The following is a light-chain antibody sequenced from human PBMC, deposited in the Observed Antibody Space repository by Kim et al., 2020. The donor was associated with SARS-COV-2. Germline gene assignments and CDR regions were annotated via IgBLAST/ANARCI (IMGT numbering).Light chain of an antibody. CDR3: QQYESWPPYT. CDR2: GAS. J-gene: IGKJ2*01. Sequence: EIVMTQSPATLSVSPGERATLSCRASQSVRTNLAWYQQKPGQSPRLLIYGASSRATSVPARFSGSGSGTEFTLTISSLQSEDFAVYYCQQYESWPPYTFGQGTKLEI. V-gene: IGKV3-15*01. CDR1: QSVRTN.